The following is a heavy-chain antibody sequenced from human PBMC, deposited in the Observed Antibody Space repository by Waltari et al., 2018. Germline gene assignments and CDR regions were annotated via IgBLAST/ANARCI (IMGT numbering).Heavy chain of an antibody. Sequence: QVQLQESGPGLVKPSETLSLTCTVSGGSISGYYWGWIRLSPGKGLEWIGHIYYPGSTNYNPALRSRVTMSIDASKNQFSLKLSSVTAADTAVYYCAKFIRLQLDWFDPWGRGTLVTVSS. CDR1: GGSISGYY. V-gene: IGHV4-59*08. D-gene: IGHD4-4*01. J-gene: IGHJ5*02. CDR3: AKFIRLQLDWFDP. CDR2: IYYPGST.